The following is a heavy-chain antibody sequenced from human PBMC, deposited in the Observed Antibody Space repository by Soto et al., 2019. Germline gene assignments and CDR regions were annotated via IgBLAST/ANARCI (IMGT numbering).Heavy chain of an antibody. CDR3: ASGITGSPPTLFMGV. CDR2: MNPNSGNT. D-gene: IGHD1-20*01. V-gene: IGHV1-8*01. J-gene: IGHJ6*03. Sequence: ASVKVSCKASGYTFTSYDINWVRQATGQGLEWMGWMNPNSGNTGYAQKFQGRVTMTRNTSISTAYMELSSLRSEDTAVYYCASGITGSPPTLFMGVWAKGTTVTVS. CDR1: GYTFTSYD.